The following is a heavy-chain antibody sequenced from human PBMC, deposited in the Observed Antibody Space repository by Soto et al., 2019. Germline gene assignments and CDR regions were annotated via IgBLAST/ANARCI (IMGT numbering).Heavy chain of an antibody. CDR3: ARSAGITMVRGAYPPSDYYYGMDV. CDR1: GGTFSSYA. CDR2: IIPIFGTA. D-gene: IGHD3-10*01. J-gene: IGHJ6*02. V-gene: IGHV1-69*13. Sequence: SVKVSCKASGGTFSSYAISWVRQAPGQGLEWMGGIIPIFGTANYAQKFQGRVTITADESTSTAYMELSSLRSEDTAVYYCARSAGITMVRGAYPPSDYYYGMDVWGQGTTVTVSS.